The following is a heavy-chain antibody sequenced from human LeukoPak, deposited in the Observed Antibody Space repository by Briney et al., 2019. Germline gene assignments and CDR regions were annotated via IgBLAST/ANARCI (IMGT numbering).Heavy chain of an antibody. Sequence: VASVKVSCKASGYTFTSYYMHWVRQAPGQGLEWMGIINPSGGSTSYAQKFQGRVTMTRDTSISTAYMELSRLRSDDTAVYYCARDPRGYGMDVWGQGTTVTVSS. CDR3: ARDPRGYGMDV. J-gene: IGHJ6*02. CDR2: INPSGGST. V-gene: IGHV1-46*01. CDR1: GYTFTSYY.